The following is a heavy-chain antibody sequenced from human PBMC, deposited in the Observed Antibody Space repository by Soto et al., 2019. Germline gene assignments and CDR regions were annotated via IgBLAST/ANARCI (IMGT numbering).Heavy chain of an antibody. J-gene: IGHJ6*02. CDR2: IYHTGKT. CDR1: GDAIYIGGYY. D-gene: IGHD3-3*01. V-gene: IGHV4-31*03. CDR3: ATDRLNDYDFWSGYYKDYYGMDV. Sequence: SETLSLTCTVSGDAIYIGGYYWTWIRQHPGKGLEWIGYIYHTGKTYYNPSLESRVTMSVHTSKKQFCLKLGSVTAADTAVYYCATDRLNDYDFWSGYYKDYYGMDVWGQGTTVTVSS.